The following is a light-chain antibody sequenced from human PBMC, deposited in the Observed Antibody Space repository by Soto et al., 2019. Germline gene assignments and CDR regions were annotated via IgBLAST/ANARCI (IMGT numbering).Light chain of an antibody. Sequence: EIVLTQSPGTLSLSPGERATLSCRASETVAGSYLAWYQQKPGQAPRLLIYGASNRATGIPDRFSGSGSGTDFTLTINRLEPEDSAVYYCQQYRSLITFGQGTRLEIK. CDR1: ETVAGSY. CDR2: GAS. CDR3: QQYRSLIT. J-gene: IGKJ5*01. V-gene: IGKV3-20*01.